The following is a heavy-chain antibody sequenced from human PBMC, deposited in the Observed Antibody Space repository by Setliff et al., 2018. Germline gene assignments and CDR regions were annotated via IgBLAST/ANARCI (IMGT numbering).Heavy chain of an antibody. Sequence: PSETLSLTCTVSGGSMGSYYWTWIRQSAGKGLEWIGRVYTTGRTAFNPSLNSRVTMSLDKSKNQFSLKLYSVTAADTAVYFCARVRITPYCMDVWGKGTTVTVSS. CDR2: VYTTGRT. J-gene: IGHJ6*03. D-gene: IGHD3-10*01. V-gene: IGHV4-4*07. CDR3: ARVRITPYCMDV. CDR1: GGSMGSYY.